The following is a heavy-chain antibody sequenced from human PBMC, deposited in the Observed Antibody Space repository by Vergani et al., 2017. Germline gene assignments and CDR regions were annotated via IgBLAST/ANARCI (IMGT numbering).Heavy chain of an antibody. Sequence: VQLVESGGGLVQPGGSLRLSCAASGFTFSSYGMHWVRQAPGKGLEWVAVIWYDGSNKYYADSVKGRFTISRDNSKNTLYLQMNSLRAEDTAVYYCARVSDGSGEWDYWGQGTLVTVSS. CDR2: IWYDGSNK. D-gene: IGHD3-10*01. CDR1: GFTFSSYG. CDR3: ARVSDGSGEWDY. V-gene: IGHV3-33*08. J-gene: IGHJ4*02.